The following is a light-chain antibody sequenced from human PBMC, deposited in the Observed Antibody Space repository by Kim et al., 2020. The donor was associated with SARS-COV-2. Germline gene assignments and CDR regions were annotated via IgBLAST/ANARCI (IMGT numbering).Light chain of an antibody. CDR2: DTT. V-gene: IGLV7-46*01. CDR1: TGGVTSGHY. Sequence: QAVVTQEPSLTVSPGGTVTLTCGCSTGGVTSGHYPYWFQQKPGQAPRTLIYDTTNKDSWTPARFSGSLLGGKAALTLSGAQPEDEAEYYCSLNFNDGRVFGGGTKVTVL. CDR3: SLNFNDGRV. J-gene: IGLJ3*02.